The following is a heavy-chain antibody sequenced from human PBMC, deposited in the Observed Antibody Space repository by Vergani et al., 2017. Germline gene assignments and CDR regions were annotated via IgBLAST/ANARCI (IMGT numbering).Heavy chain of an antibody. V-gene: IGHV4-34*01. Sequence: QVQLQQWGAGLLKPSETLSLTCAVYGGSFSGYYWSWIRQPPGKGLEWIGEINHSGSTNYNPSLKSRVTISVDTSKSQFSLKLSSVTAADTAVYYCAARRGSGAFDIWGQGTMVTVSS. CDR2: INHSGST. D-gene: IGHD3-10*01. CDR3: AARRGSGAFDI. J-gene: IGHJ3*02. CDR1: GGSFSGYY.